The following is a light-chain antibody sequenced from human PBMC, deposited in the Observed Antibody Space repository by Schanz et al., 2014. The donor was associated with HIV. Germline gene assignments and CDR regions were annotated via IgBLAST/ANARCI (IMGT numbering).Light chain of an antibody. Sequence: DVHMTQSPSSLSASVGDNVTITCRASQNISTYLNWYQQRPGKAPKLLIYAALNLQSGVPSRFSGSGSGTDFTLTITSVQPDDFATYYCQQAYDPPFTFGGGTKVEIK. CDR3: QQAYDPPFT. CDR1: QNISTY. CDR2: AAL. J-gene: IGKJ4*01. V-gene: IGKV1-39*01.